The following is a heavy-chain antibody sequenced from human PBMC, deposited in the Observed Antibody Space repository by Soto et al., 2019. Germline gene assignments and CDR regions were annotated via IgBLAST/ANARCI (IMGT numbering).Heavy chain of an antibody. CDR3: AREQYYDILTGYHYYYYYGMDV. CDR2: ISAYNGNT. V-gene: IGHV1-18*04. Sequence: AASVKVSCKASGYTFTSYGISWVRQAPGQGLEWMGWISAYNGNTKYAQKFQGRVTMTTDTSTSTAYMELRSLRSDDTAVYYCAREQYYDILTGYHYYYYYGMDVWGQGTTVTVSS. D-gene: IGHD3-9*01. J-gene: IGHJ6*02. CDR1: GYTFTSYG.